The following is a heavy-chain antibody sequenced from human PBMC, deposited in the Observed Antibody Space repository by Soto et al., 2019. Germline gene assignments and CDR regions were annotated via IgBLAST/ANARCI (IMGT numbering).Heavy chain of an antibody. V-gene: IGHV3-72*01. CDR3: ARGGNEYRY. J-gene: IGHJ4*02. CDR1: GFTISDHF. D-gene: IGHD5-12*01. CDR2: TKNIGNNYAT. Sequence: EVQVVESGGGLVQPGGSLRLSCAASGFTISDHFIDWVRQAPGKGLEWVGRTKNIGNNYATGYAASVKGRFTISRDDSRNSVYLYMNRLKSEDTAVYFCARGGNEYRYWGQGTLVTVSS.